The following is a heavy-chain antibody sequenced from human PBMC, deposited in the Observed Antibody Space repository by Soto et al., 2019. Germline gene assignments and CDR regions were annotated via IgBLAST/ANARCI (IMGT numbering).Heavy chain of an antibody. J-gene: IGHJ3*02. CDR2: ISASGSRS. V-gene: IGHV3-23*01. Sequence: GGSLRLSCAASGFTFSAYAMSWVRQAPGKGLEWVSGISASGSRSYYADSVKGRFTISRDKSKNTLYLQMSSLRADDTALYYCGKDPNGDYVGAFDMWGQGTMVTVSS. CDR3: GKDPNGDYVGAFDM. CDR1: GFTFSAYA. D-gene: IGHD4-17*01.